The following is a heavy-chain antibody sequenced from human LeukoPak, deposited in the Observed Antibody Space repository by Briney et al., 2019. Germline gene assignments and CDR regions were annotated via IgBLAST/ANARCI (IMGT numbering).Heavy chain of an antibody. Sequence: SGGSLRLSCAASGFTFSSYAMHWVRQAPGKGLEYVSAISSNGGSTYYANSVKGRFTISRDNSKNTLYLQMGSLRAEDMAVYYCATYCSGGSCPDYWGQGTLVTVSS. V-gene: IGHV3-64*01. CDR1: GFTFSSYA. D-gene: IGHD2-15*01. J-gene: IGHJ4*02. CDR2: ISSNGGST. CDR3: ATYCSGGSCPDY.